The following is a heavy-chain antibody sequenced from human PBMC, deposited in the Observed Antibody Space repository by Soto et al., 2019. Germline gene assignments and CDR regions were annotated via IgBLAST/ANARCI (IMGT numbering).Heavy chain of an antibody. V-gene: IGHV3-53*01. Sequence: PGGSLRLSCAASGFTVSGNYMSWVRQAPGKGLEWVSVIYSGGSTYYADSVKGRFTISRDNSKNTLYLQMNSLRVEDTAVYYCAKDRLAGNFDYWGQGTQVTVSS. CDR1: GFTVSGNY. CDR2: IYSGGST. J-gene: IGHJ4*02. CDR3: AKDRLAGNFDY.